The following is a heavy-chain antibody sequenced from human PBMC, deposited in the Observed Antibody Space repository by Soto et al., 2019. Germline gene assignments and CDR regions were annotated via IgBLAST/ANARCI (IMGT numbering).Heavy chain of an antibody. CDR3: ARSSHYIVVRKPTGNQDYYGMDV. CDR2: IIPVFGTT. J-gene: IGHJ6*02. V-gene: IGHV1-69*01. D-gene: IGHD2-2*01. CDR1: GGTFSNYT. Sequence: QVQLVQSGAEVKKPGSSVKVFCKASGGTFSNYTISWVRQAPGQGLEWMGGIIPVFGTTDYEQKFQGRVKITADGSTSTAYMKLSSLRSADTAVYYCARSSHYIVVRKPTGNQDYYGMDVWGQGTTVTVSS.